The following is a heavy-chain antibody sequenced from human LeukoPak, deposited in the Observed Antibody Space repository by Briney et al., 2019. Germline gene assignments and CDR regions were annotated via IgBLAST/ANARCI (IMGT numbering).Heavy chain of an antibody. CDR2: INHSGST. Sequence: PSVTLSLTCAVYGGSFSGYYWSWIRQPPGKGLEWIGEINHSGSTNYNPSLKSRVTISVDTSKNQFSLKLSSVTAADTAVYYCARGRYYGSGSVYWGQGTLVTVSS. CDR1: GGSFSGYY. D-gene: IGHD3-10*01. J-gene: IGHJ4*02. CDR3: ARGRYYGSGSVY. V-gene: IGHV4-34*01.